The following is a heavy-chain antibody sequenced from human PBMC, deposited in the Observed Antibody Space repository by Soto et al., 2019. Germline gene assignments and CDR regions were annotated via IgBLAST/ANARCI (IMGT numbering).Heavy chain of an antibody. J-gene: IGHJ6*02. D-gene: IGHD3-3*01. CDR1: GGSIGGRNYF. CDR2: IYSSGTT. CDR3: ARQKGYYDFWSGYYPPPDGMDV. V-gene: IGHV4-39*01. Sequence: SETLSLTCTVCGGSIGGRNYFCGWIRQSPGTGLEWLGTIYSSGTTYYSPSLKSRITMSLDTSKNQFSLKLSSVTAADTHVYYCARQKGYYDFWSGYYPPPDGMDVWGQGTTVS.